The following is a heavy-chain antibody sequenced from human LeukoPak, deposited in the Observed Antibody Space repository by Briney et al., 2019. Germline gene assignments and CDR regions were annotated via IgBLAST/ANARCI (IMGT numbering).Heavy chain of an antibody. CDR2: TASDGGDR. CDR3: AFLIREPQH. CDR1: GFTFSRYY. D-gene: IGHD1-26*01. V-gene: IGHV3-7*01. Sequence: PGGSLRLSCVVSGFTFSRYYMGWVRQSPGKGLEWVAMTASDGGDRNYAESVKGRFTIYRDNSKNTLHLQMNSLAAEDTAVYYCAFLIREPQHWGQGTLVTVSS. J-gene: IGHJ1*01.